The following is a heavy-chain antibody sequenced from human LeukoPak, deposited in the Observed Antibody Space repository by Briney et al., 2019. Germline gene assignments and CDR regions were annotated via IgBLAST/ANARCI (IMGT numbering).Heavy chain of an antibody. Sequence: WGSLRLSCAASGFTFSNAWMSWVRQAPGKGLEWVGRIKSKTDGGTTDYAAPVKGRFTISRDDSKNTLYLQMNSLKTEDTAVYYCTTAGYSMGGNDYWGQGTLVTVSS. CDR3: TTAGYSMGGNDY. V-gene: IGHV3-15*01. J-gene: IGHJ4*02. D-gene: IGHD3-16*01. CDR1: GFTFSNAW. CDR2: IKSKTDGGTT.